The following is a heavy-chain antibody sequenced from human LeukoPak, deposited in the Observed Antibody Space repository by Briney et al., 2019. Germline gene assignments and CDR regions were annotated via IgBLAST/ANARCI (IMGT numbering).Heavy chain of an antibody. Sequence: SSETLSLTCTVSGGSISSSSYDWGWIRQPPGKGLEWIGSIYYSGSTYYNPSLKSRVTISVDTSKNQFSLKLSSVTAADTAVYYCARASRRMYYDFCSEGMGTYYFDYWGQGTLVTVSS. CDR1: GGSISSSSYD. J-gene: IGHJ4*02. V-gene: IGHV4-39*07. CDR2: IYYSGST. CDR3: ARASRRMYYDFCSEGMGTYYFDY. D-gene: IGHD3-3*01.